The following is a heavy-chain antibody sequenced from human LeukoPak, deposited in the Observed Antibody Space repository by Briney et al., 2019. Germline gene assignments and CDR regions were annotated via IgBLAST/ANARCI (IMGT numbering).Heavy chain of an antibody. CDR2: IYHSGST. D-gene: IGHD2-15*01. CDR1: GGSISSSNW. Sequence: SETLSLTCAVSGGSISSSNWWSWVRQPPGKGLEWIGEIYHSGSTNYNPSLKSRVTISVDKSKNQFSLKLSSVTAADTAVYYCAREKRYCSGGSCYPEYYAFDIRGQGTMVTVSS. V-gene: IGHV4-4*02. J-gene: IGHJ3*02. CDR3: AREKRYCSGGSCYPEYYAFDI.